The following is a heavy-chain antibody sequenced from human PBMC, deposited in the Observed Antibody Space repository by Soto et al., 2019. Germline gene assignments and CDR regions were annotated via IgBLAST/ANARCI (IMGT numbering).Heavy chain of an antibody. J-gene: IGHJ6*02. CDR2: IHSRGST. V-gene: IGHV4-61*01. Sequence: QVQLQESGPGLVKPSETLSLTCTVSGGSGSSGNYFWSWIRQPPGKRLEWIGYIHSRGSTNYNPSLKIRLTMSVATSRNQFPLKLTSVTAAETAGHHFAILTKPAAVTTAFRGGYGFDVWGQGTTVTVSS. CDR1: GGSGSSGNYF. CDR3: AILTKPAAVTTAFRGGYGFDV. D-gene: IGHD4-17*01.